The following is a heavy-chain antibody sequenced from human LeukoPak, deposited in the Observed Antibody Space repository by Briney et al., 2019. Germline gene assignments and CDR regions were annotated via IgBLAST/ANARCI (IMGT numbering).Heavy chain of an antibody. J-gene: IGHJ6*03. CDR1: GFTFSDYY. Sequence: PGGSLRLSCAASGFTFSDYYMSWIRQAPGKGLEWVSYISSSGSTLYYADSVKGRFTISRGNAKNSLYLRMNSLRAEDTAVYYCARDKDWNYSYYYYMDVWGKGTTVTVSS. D-gene: IGHD1-7*01. CDR2: ISSSGSTL. V-gene: IGHV3-11*04. CDR3: ARDKDWNYSYYYYMDV.